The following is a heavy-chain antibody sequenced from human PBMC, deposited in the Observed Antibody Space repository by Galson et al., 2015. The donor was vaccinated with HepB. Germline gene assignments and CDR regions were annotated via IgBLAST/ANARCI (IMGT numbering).Heavy chain of an antibody. CDR1: GFTVSSNY. D-gene: IGHD3-10*01. Sequence: SLRLSCAASGFTVSSNYMSWVRQTPGKGLEWVSVIYSSGSTYYADSVKGRFTISRHNSKNTLYLQMNSLRAEDTAVYYCARDKITMVRGVIIIYDGMDVWGQGTTVTVSS. CDR3: ARDKITMVRGVIIIYDGMDV. CDR2: IYSSGST. V-gene: IGHV3-53*04. J-gene: IGHJ6*02.